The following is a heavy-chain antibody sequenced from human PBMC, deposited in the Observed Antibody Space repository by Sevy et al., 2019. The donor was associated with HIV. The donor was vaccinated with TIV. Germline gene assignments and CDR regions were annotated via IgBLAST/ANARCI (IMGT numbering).Heavy chain of an antibody. CDR2: ISSAGSYI. D-gene: IGHD3-10*01. Sequence: GGSLRLSCAASGFTFSYYDMNWVRQAPGKGLEWVSSISSAGSYIKYGDSVKGRFTISRDNAKNSLYLQMNSLRAEDTAVYFCARNLDYYGTSAFYSWGQGTPVTVSS. CDR3: ARNLDYYGTSAFYS. CDR1: GFTFSYYD. J-gene: IGHJ5*01. V-gene: IGHV3-21*01.